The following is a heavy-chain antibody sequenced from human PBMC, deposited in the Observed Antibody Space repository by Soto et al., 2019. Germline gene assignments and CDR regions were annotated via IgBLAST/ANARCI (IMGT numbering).Heavy chain of an antibody. CDR1: GFTFSSYW. D-gene: IGHD3-10*01. CDR2: ISYDGSDK. CDR3: VGGQYYFDY. V-gene: IGHV3-30*03. J-gene: IGHJ4*02. Sequence: VQLVESGGGLVQPGRSLRLSCAASGFTFSSYWMHWVREGPDKGLEWVAIISYDGSDKYYADSVKGRFTISRDNSKNTLYLQMNSLRPEDTALYYCVGGQYYFDYRGQGTLVIVSS.